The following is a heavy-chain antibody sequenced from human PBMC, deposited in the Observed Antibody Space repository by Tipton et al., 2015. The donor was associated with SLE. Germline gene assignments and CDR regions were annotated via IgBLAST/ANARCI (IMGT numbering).Heavy chain of an antibody. CDR1: GGSISSDDYY. V-gene: IGHV4-31*03. Sequence: TLSLTCTVSGGSISSDDYYWTWIRQHPGKGLEWIGHMSYSGSTYYNPSLKSRITISVDTSKNQFSLKLSSVTAADTAVYYCARGYRYFDWLSSYYFDYRGQGTLVTVSS. D-gene: IGHD3-9*01. CDR3: ARGYRYFDWLSSYYFDY. J-gene: IGHJ4*02. CDR2: MSYSGST.